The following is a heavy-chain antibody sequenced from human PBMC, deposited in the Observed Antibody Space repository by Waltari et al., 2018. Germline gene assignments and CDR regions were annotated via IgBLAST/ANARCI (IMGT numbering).Heavy chain of an antibody. D-gene: IGHD4-4*01. CDR3: ARDMGIYTNYAAY. J-gene: IGHJ4*02. V-gene: IGHV3-7*01. CDR2: INEDEREK. CDR1: GFTFSRHW. Sequence: EVQLVESGGGLVQPGGSLRLSCVASGFTFSRHWMSWLLQAPGKGLEGVDNINEDEREKYYADSVKGRFTISRDNAKNSLYLQMNSLRVEDTAYYYCARDMGIYTNYAAYWGQGTLVTVSS.